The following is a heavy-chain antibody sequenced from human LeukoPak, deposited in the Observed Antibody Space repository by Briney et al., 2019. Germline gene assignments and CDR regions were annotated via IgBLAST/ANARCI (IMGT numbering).Heavy chain of an antibody. D-gene: IGHD3-10*02. CDR3: AELGITMIGGV. V-gene: IGHV3-13*01. CDR1: GFTFSSYD. Sequence: GGSLRLSCAASGFTFSSYDMHWVRHATGKGLEWVSAIGTAGDTYYPGSVKGRFTISRENAKNSLYLQMNSLRAGDTAVYYCAELGITMIGGVWGKGTTVTISS. J-gene: IGHJ6*04. CDR2: IGTAGDT.